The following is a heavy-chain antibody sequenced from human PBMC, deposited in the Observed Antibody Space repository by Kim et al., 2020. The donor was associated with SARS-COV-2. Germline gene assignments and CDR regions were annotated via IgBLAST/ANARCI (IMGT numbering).Heavy chain of an antibody. D-gene: IGHD3-22*01. J-gene: IGHJ3*02. CDR1: LGSVSSSSYY. V-gene: IGHV4-39*07. CDR3: AREGYDTSAYQDAFDI. CDR2: IYYGGST. Sequence: SETLSLTCTVSLGSVSSSSYYWGWIRQPPGKGLEWIASIYYGGSTYYNPSLKSRVTISVDTSKNQFSLKLSSVTAADTAVYYCAREGYDTSAYQDAFDIWGQGTMVTASS.